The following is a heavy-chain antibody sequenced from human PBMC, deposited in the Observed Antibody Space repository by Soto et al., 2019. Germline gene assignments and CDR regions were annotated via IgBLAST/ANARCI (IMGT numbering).Heavy chain of an antibody. V-gene: IGHV4-31*03. Sequence: SKTLSFTCTVFGGSISSGVYYWSWIRQHPGKGLEWIGSIYYSGSTYYNPSLKSRVTISVDTSKNQFSLKLSSVTAADTAVYYCARASYDYVWGSYRSGPFDYWGQGTLVTVS. CDR3: ARASYDYVWGSYRSGPFDY. D-gene: IGHD3-16*02. CDR1: GGSISSGVYY. J-gene: IGHJ4*02. CDR2: IYYSGST.